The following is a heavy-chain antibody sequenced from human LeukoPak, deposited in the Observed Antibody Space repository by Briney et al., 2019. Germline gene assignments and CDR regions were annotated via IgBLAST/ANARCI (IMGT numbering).Heavy chain of an antibody. CDR3: AKGRIVGATSVDY. Sequence: GGSLRLSCAASGFNFSNYGMTWVRQAPGKGLEWVSVISGSGVSTYYADSVKGRSTISRDNFKNTLYLQMNSLRAEDTAVYYCAKGRIVGATSVDYWGQGTLVTVSS. J-gene: IGHJ4*02. CDR1: GFNFSNYG. CDR2: ISGSGVST. D-gene: IGHD1-26*01. V-gene: IGHV3-23*01.